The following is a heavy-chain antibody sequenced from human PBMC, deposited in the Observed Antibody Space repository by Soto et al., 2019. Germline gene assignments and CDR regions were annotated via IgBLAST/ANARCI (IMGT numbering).Heavy chain of an antibody. Sequence: GGSLRLSCAASGFTFSNYWMSWVRQAPGKGLEWVANIKQDGSEKNYKDSVKGRLTISRDNAKNSLSLQMNSLRAEDTAVYYCARRATTSAGYFDLWGRGTLVTVSS. V-gene: IGHV3-7*01. CDR1: GFTFSNYW. CDR2: IKQDGSEK. CDR3: ARRATTSAGYFDL. J-gene: IGHJ2*01. D-gene: IGHD1-26*01.